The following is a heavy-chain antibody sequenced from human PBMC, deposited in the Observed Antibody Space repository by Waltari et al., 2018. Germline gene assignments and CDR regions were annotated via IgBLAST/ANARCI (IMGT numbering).Heavy chain of an antibody. V-gene: IGHV4-61*02. J-gene: IGHJ3*01. CDR2: VTSTGTT. Sequence: QVPLQESGPGLVKPSETLALPCSVSGASIGSANWLRQSAGGGLAWIGRVTSTGTTDHNPSLRGRVIISAATSKNQFSLKLHSVNATDTATYYCTSGYQLRRPLDAFGFWGLGTMVTVSS. D-gene: IGHD2-2*01. CDR3: TSGYQLRRPLDAFGF. CDR1: GASIGS.